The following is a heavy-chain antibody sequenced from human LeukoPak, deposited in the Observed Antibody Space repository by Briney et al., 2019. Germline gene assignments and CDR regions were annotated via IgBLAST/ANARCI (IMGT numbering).Heavy chain of an antibody. CDR3: AKSTRPGFPAAGIDY. J-gene: IGHJ4*02. CDR2: ISYDGSNK. CDR1: GFTFSSYA. Sequence: PGGSLRLSCAASGFTFSSYAMHWVRQAPGKGLEWVAVISYDGSNKYYADSVKGRFTISRDNSKNTLYLQMNSLRAEDTAVYYCAKSTRPGFPAAGIDYWGQGTLVIVSS. D-gene: IGHD6-13*01. V-gene: IGHV3-30-3*02.